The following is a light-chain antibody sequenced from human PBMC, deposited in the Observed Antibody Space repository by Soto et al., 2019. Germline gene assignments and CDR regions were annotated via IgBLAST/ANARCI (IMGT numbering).Light chain of an antibody. CDR2: AAS. V-gene: IGKV1-17*01. Sequence: DIQMTQSPSSLSASVGDRVTITCRTSQGIGNDLGWYQQKPGKAPKRLIYAASSLQSGVPSRFSGSGSGTEFTLTISSLQPEDFGTYYCQQFYMGWTFGQGTKV. CDR1: QGIGND. CDR3: QQFYMGWT. J-gene: IGKJ1*01.